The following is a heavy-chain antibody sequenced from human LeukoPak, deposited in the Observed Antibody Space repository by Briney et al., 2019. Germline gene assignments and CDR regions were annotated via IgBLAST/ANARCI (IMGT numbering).Heavy chain of an antibody. Sequence: PGGSLRLSCAASGFSVTAYGIHWARQAPGQGLEWVATIQWDGSNKYYVDSVKGRFTVSRDNSKNTVYLQMNSLRSEDTAVYYCAIREAVGAMSDFDDWGQGTLVTVSS. CDR2: IQWDGSNK. V-gene: IGHV3-30*02. D-gene: IGHD1-26*01. J-gene: IGHJ4*02. CDR3: AIREAVGAMSDFDD. CDR1: GFSVTAYG.